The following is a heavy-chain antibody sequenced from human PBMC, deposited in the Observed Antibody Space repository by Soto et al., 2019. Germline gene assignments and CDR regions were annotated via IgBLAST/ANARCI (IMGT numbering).Heavy chain of an antibody. Sequence: GGSLRLSCAASGFTFSSYAMSWVRQAPGKGLEWVSAISGSGGSTYYADSVKGRFTISRDNSKNTLYLQMNSLRAEDTAVYYCAKEGYCSGGSCYDGWDDAFDIWGQGTMVTVSS. D-gene: IGHD2-15*01. V-gene: IGHV3-23*01. CDR3: AKEGYCSGGSCYDGWDDAFDI. J-gene: IGHJ3*02. CDR2: ISGSGGST. CDR1: GFTFSSYA.